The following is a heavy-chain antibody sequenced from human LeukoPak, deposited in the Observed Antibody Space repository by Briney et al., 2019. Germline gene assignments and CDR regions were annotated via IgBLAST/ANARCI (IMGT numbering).Heavy chain of an antibody. V-gene: IGHV4-34*01. CDR1: GGSFSGYY. J-gene: IGHJ3*02. CDR3: ARVGYPTQRRVLSAVSVPTAGAFDI. D-gene: IGHD6-25*01. CDR2: INHIGIT. Sequence: KPSETLSLTCAVYGGSFSGYYWTWIRQPPGKGLEWIGEINHIGITTYSPSLKSRVSISVDKSKNQFSLRLSSVTAADTAVYYCARVGYPTQRRVLSAVSVPTAGAFDIWGQGTLVTVSS.